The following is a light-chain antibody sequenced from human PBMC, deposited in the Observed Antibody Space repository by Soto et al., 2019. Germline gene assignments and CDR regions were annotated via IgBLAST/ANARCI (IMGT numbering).Light chain of an antibody. V-gene: IGKV2-30*01. Sequence: DVVMTQSPLSLPVTLGQPASISCRSSQSLVYRPGTTYLNWFQQRPGQSPRRLIYKVSNRDFGVPDRFSGSGSATYFTLKISRVEAEDVGVYYCMQGTHWPITFGQGTRLEIK. CDR3: MQGTHWPIT. J-gene: IGKJ5*01. CDR1: QSLVYRPGTTY. CDR2: KVS.